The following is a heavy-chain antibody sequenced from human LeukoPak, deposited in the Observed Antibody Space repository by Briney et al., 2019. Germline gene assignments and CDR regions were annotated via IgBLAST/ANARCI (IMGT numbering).Heavy chain of an antibody. J-gene: IGHJ1*01. CDR3: ARRATSAEYFLH. D-gene: IGHD6-6*01. Sequence: AESLLSFCKGFGYIFATYWNAWVRQMPGKGLEWMGIIYPGDSDTRYSPSFQGQVTISADKSISTAYLQWSSLKASDNAIYYCARRATSAEYFLHRGHGTLVSVSS. CDR2: IYPGDSDT. V-gene: IGHV5-51*01. CDR1: GYIFATYW.